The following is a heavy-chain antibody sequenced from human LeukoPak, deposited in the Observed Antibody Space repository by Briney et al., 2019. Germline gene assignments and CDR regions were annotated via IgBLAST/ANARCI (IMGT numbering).Heavy chain of an antibody. V-gene: IGHV4-4*09. CDR1: GGSISSYY. D-gene: IGHD2-15*01. Sequence: SETLSLTCTVSGGSISSYYWSWIRQPPGKGLEWIGYIYTSGSTNYNPSLKSRVTISVDTSKNQFSLKLSSVTAADTAVYYCARRVASYFDYWGQGTLVTVPS. CDR3: ARRVASYFDY. CDR2: IYTSGST. J-gene: IGHJ4*02.